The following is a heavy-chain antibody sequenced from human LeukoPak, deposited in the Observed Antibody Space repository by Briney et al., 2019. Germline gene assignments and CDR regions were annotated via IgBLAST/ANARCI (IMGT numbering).Heavy chain of an antibody. D-gene: IGHD3-22*01. V-gene: IGHV1-18*01. CDR3: ARESHYYDSSGYQGMDY. CDR1: GYTFTSYG. Sequence: ASVKVSCKASGYTFTSYGISWVRQAPGQGLEWMGWISAYNGNTNYAQKLQGRVTMTTDTSTSTAYMVLRSLRSDDTAVYYCARESHYYDSSGYQGMDYWGQGTLVTVSS. J-gene: IGHJ4*02. CDR2: ISAYNGNT.